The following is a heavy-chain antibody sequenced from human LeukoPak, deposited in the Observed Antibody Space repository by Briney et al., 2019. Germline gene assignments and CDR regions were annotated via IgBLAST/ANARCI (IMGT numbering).Heavy chain of an antibody. V-gene: IGHV1-8*02. CDR3: ARGIAAAGTCWSDP. CDR1: GGTFSSYA. CDR2: MNPNSGNT. D-gene: IGHD6-13*01. J-gene: IGHJ5*02. Sequence: ASVKVSCKASGGTFSSYAISWVRQATGQGLEWMGWMNPNSGNTGYAQKFQGRVTMTRNTSISTAYMELSSLRSEDTAVYYCARGIAAAGTCWSDPWGQGTLVTVSS.